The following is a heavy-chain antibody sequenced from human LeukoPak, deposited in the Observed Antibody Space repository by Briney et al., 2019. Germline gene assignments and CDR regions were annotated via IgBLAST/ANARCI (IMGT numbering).Heavy chain of an antibody. CDR3: ATPSIYCSSTSCYYFDY. V-gene: IGHV1-8*02. CDR1: GYTFTSYD. CDR2: MNPNSGNT. D-gene: IGHD2-2*01. Sequence: ASVKVSCKASGYTFTSYDINWVRQATGQGLEWMGWMNPNSGNTGYAQKFQGRVTMTEDTSTDTAYMELSSLRSEDTAVYYCATPSIYCSSTSCYYFDYWGQGTLVTVSS. J-gene: IGHJ4*02.